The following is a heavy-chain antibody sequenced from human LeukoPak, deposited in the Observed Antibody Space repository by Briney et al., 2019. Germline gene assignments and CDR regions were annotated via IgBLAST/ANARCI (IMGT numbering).Heavy chain of an antibody. CDR3: ARELGALQDDDY. CDR1: GYTFTSYY. V-gene: IGHV1-46*01. J-gene: IGHJ4*02. Sequence: ASVKVSCKASGYTFTSYYMHWVRQAPGQGLEWMGILNPSGGSTSYAQKFQGRVTMTRDTSTSTVYMDLSSLRSEDTAVYYCARELGALQDDDYWGQGTLVTVSS. CDR2: LNPSGGST. D-gene: IGHD5-24*01.